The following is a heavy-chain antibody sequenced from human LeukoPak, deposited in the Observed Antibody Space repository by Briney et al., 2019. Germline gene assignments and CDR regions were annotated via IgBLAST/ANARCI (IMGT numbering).Heavy chain of an antibody. CDR2: IYTSGST. D-gene: IGHD5-12*01. Sequence: SKTLSLTCTVSGGSISSYYWSWIRQPPGKGLEWIGYIYTSGSTNYNPSLKSRVTISVDTSKNQFSLKLSSVTAADTAVYYCARHFGYSGYDSDAFDIWGQGTMVTVSS. CDR3: ARHFGYSGYDSDAFDI. J-gene: IGHJ3*02. V-gene: IGHV4-4*09. CDR1: GGSISSYY.